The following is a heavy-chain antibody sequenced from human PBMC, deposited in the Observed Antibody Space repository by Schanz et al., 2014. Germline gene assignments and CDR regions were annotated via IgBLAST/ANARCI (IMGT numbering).Heavy chain of an antibody. Sequence: EVQLVESGGGLVQPGGSLRLSCAASGFTFSSYSMNWVRQAPGKGLEWVSGITGASDHIDYADSVKGRFTISGDSSKYTVYLQMNSLRADDTAVYYCAKGPYYYYYMDVWGNGTTVTVSS. J-gene: IGHJ6*03. CDR2: ITGASDHI. V-gene: IGHV3-48*01. CDR1: GFTFSSYS. CDR3: AKGPYYYYYMDV.